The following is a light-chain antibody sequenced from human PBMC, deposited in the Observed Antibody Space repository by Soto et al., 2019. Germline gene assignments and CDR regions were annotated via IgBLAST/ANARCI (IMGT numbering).Light chain of an antibody. CDR1: SSDIGSYNY. J-gene: IGLJ7*01. Sequence: QSALTQPASPSGTPGQSITISCTGTSSDIGSYNYVSWYQQHPGKAPKLMIFDVSYRPSGISDRFSGSKSGNTASLTISGLQPEDEADYYCSSYGASSTLFGGGTQLTVL. V-gene: IGLV2-14*03. CDR3: SSYGASSTL. CDR2: DVS.